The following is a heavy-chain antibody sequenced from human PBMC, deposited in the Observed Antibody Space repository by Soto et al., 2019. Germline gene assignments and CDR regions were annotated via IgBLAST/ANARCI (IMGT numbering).Heavy chain of an antibody. V-gene: IGHV1-69*13. Sequence: VASVKVSCKASGGTFSSYAISWVRQAPGQGLEWMGGIIPIFGTANYAQKFQGRVTITADESTSTAYMELSSLRSEDTAVYYCARESSGYYYRRRYYYGMDVWGQGTTVTVSS. J-gene: IGHJ6*02. CDR2: IIPIFGTA. CDR3: ARESSGYYYRRRYYYGMDV. CDR1: GGTFSSYA. D-gene: IGHD3-22*01.